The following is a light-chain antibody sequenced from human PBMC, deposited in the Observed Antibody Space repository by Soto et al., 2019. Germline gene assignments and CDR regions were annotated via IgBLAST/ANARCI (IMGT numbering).Light chain of an antibody. CDR3: QAWDSSTAV. J-gene: IGLJ2*01. CDR1: KLGYKY. Sequence: SYELTQPPSVSVSPGQTASIPCSGDKLGYKYACWYQQKPGQSPVLVICQDSKRPSGIPERFSGSNSGNTATLTISGTQAMDEADYYCQAWDSSTAVFGGGTKLTVL. CDR2: QDS. V-gene: IGLV3-1*01.